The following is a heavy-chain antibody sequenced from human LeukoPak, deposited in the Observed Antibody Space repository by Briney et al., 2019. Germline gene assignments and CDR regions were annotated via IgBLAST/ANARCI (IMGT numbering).Heavy chain of an antibody. CDR1: GFTFSKFW. J-gene: IGHJ4*02. CDR3: ARDLNWETY. Sequence: QSGGSLRLSCAASGFTFSKFWMSWVRQAPGKGLEWVASIGQDASTIRYVDSVRGRFTISRDNAKNSLFLQMDSLRVEDTAFYYCARDLNWETYWGQGTLVSVSS. V-gene: IGHV3-7*01. D-gene: IGHD7-27*01. CDR2: IGQDASTI.